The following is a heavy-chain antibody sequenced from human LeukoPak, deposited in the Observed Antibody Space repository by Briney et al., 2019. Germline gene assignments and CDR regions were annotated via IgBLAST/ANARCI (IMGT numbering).Heavy chain of an antibody. J-gene: IGHJ4*02. CDR2: IYYSGST. V-gene: IGHV4-39*07. CDR1: GGSISSSSYY. D-gene: IGHD2-8*01. CDR3: ARDNDGGFFDY. Sequence: PSETLSLTCTVSGGSISSSSYYWGWIRQPPGKGLEWIGSIYYSGSTYYNPSLKSRVTISVDTSKNQFSLKLSSVTAADTAVYYCARDNDGGFFDYWGQGTLATVSS.